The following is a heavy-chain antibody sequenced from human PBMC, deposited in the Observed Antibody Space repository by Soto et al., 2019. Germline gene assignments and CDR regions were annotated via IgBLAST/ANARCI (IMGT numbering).Heavy chain of an antibody. CDR3: ARVKVGNCSGGSCYFPWFDP. Sequence: QVQLVQSGAEVKKPGSSVKVSCKASGGTFSSYGISWVRQAPGQGLEWMGGIIPIFGTANYAQKFQGRVTITADESTSTAYMELSSLRSEDTAVYYCARVKVGNCSGGSCYFPWFDPWGQGTLVTVSS. CDR1: GGTFSSYG. CDR2: IIPIFGTA. V-gene: IGHV1-69*01. J-gene: IGHJ5*02. D-gene: IGHD2-15*01.